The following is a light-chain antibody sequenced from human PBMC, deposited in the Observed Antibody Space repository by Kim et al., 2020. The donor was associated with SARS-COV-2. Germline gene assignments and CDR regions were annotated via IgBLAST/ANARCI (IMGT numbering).Light chain of an antibody. CDR2: SDS. J-gene: IGLJ2*01. CDR1: NIGSKN. V-gene: IGLV3-9*01. CDR3: QVWDSSARVV. Sequence: VGMRQTARITCGGNNIGSKNVHWYQQKPGQAPVLVIYSDSNRPSGIPERFSGYNSGNTATLTISRAQAGDEADYYCQVWDSSARVVFGGGTQLTVL.